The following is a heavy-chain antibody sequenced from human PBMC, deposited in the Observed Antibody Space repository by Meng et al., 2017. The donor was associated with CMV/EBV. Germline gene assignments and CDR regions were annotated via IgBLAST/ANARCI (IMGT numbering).Heavy chain of an antibody. CDR1: GYTFTSYG. V-gene: IGHV1-18*01. Sequence: ASVKVSCKASGYTFTSYGISWVRQAPGQGLEWMGWISAYNGNTNYAQKLQGRVTMTTDTSTSIAYMELRSLRSDDTAVYYCARGRYDFWSGYYTGTDYWGQGTLVTVSS. CDR2: ISAYNGNT. CDR3: ARGRYDFWSGYYTGTDY. D-gene: IGHD3-3*01. J-gene: IGHJ4*02.